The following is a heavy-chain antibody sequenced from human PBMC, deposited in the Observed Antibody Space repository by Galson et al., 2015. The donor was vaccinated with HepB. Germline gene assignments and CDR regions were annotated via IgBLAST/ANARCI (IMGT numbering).Heavy chain of an antibody. CDR1: GFNFDTYA. V-gene: IGHV3-23*01. J-gene: IGHJ4*02. D-gene: IGHD3/OR15-3a*01. Sequence: SLRLSCAASGFNFDTYAMSWVRQVPGKGLEWVSTISGNGGRQYHADSVTGRFTISRDNSKNTLDLQMSSLRGEDTAIYYCAKDPDYDFYGWKGTTFDIWGQGTLVTVSS. CDR2: ISGNGGRQ. CDR3: AKDPDYDFYGWKGTTFDI.